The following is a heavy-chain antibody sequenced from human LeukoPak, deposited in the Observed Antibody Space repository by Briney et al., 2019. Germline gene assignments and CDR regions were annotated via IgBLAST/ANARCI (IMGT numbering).Heavy chain of an antibody. V-gene: IGHV3-7*01. CDR2: IKQDGSEK. Sequence: ESGRSLRLSCAASGFIFSSYWMSWVRQAPRKGLEWVANIKQDGSEKYYVDSVKGRFTISRDNAKNSLYLQMNSLRAEDTAVYYCARVRGITFGGVIALPLDVWGKGTTVTVSS. D-gene: IGHD3-16*02. J-gene: IGHJ6*04. CDR1: GFIFSSYW. CDR3: ARVRGITFGGVIALPLDV.